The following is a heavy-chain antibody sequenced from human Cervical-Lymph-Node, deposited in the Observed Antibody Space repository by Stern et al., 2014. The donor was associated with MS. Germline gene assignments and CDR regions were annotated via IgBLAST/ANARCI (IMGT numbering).Heavy chain of an antibody. CDR2: IIPDVATA. J-gene: IGHJ3*02. D-gene: IGHD3-10*01. CDR3: ARDQRHSGSWHVAFDI. CDR1: GGNFNIYA. V-gene: IGHV1-69*01. Sequence: VTLEESGAEVKKPGHSVRVSCKVSGGNFNIYAFSWGRQAHGPGLEWMGGIIPDVATATYAQIYQVRVTITSDDSIETVYMEVSSLRFEDTSVFYCARDQRHSGSWHVAFDIWGQGAMVTVSS.